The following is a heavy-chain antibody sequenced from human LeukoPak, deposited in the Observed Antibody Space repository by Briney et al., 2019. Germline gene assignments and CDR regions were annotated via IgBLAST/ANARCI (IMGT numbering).Heavy chain of an antibody. J-gene: IGHJ2*01. V-gene: IGHV3-73*01. CDR3: ARRHFGGNASAYWYFDL. D-gene: IGHD4-23*01. Sequence: GRSLSLSCAASGFTFTDSAMHWVRQASGKGMEWVGRIRNKPNNYATAYAASGKGRFTLSRADSKNTAFLQMNSLETEDAAVYYCARRHFGGNASAYWYFDLWGRGTLVTVCS. CDR1: GFTFTDSA. CDR2: IRNKPNNYAT.